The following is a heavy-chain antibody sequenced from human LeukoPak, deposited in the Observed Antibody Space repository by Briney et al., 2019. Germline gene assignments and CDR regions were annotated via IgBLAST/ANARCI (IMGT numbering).Heavy chain of an antibody. J-gene: IGHJ4*02. CDR3: AREGGGWIYGSGSYPH. Sequence: ASVKVSCKASGYTFTSYDINWVRQAIGQGLEWMGWMNPNSGNTGYAQKFQGRVTMTRNTSISTAYMELSSLRSEDTAVYYCAREGGGWIYGSGSYPHWGQGTLVTVSS. CDR2: MNPNSGNT. V-gene: IGHV1-8*01. D-gene: IGHD3-10*01. CDR1: GYTFTSYD.